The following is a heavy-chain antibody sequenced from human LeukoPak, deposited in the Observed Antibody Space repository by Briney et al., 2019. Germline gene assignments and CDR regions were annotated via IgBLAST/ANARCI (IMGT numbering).Heavy chain of an antibody. D-gene: IGHD3-10*01. V-gene: IGHV3-48*01. J-gene: IGHJ3*02. CDR3: ARPGITAFDI. CDR2: ISSSGSIT. CDR1: GFTLTSHN. Sequence: GGSLRLSCVASGFTLTSHNINWVRQAPGKGLEWVSHISSSGSITYYGDSVKGRITISRDNAKNSVSLYMNSLRAEDSAVYYCARPGITAFDIWGQGTMVTVSS.